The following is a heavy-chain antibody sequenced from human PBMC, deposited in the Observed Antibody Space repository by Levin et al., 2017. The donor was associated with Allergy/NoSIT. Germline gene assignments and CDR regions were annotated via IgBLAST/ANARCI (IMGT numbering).Heavy chain of an antibody. CDR2: INHSGST. CDR1: GGSFSGYY. D-gene: IGHD6-6*01. V-gene: IGHV4-34*01. CDR3: AREKYSSSYSYYDYYMDV. Sequence: SETLSLTCAVYGGSFSGYYWSWIRQPPGKGLEWIGEINHSGSTNYNPSLKSRVTISVDTSKNQFSLKLSSVTAADTAVYYCAREKYSSSYSYYDYYMDVWGKGTTVTVSS. J-gene: IGHJ6*03.